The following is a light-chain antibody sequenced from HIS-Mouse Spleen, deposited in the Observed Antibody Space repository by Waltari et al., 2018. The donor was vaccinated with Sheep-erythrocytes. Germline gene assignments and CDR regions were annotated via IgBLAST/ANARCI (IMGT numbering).Light chain of an antibody. CDR2: EGS. J-gene: IGLJ2*01. V-gene: IGLV2-14*02. CDR3: QAWDSSTVV. CDR1: SSDVGSYNL. Sequence: QSALTQPASVSGSPGQSITISCTGTSSDVGSYNLVSWYQQHPGKAPKLRIYEGSKRPSGVSNRFSGSKSGNTATLTISGTQAMDEADYYCQAWDSSTVVFGGGTKLTVL.